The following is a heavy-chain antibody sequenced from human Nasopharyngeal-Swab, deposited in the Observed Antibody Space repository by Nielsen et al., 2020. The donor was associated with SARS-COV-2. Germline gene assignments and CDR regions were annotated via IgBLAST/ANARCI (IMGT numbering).Heavy chain of an antibody. J-gene: IGHJ6*03. D-gene: IGHD2/OR15-2a*01. Sequence: VREAPGKGLEWMGGIDPIDSHTNYRPSFEGHVTMSVDKYSSTAYLQWSSLKASDTAIYYCARQGTFMDVWGTGTTVTVSS. CDR3: ARQGTFMDV. CDR2: IDPIDSHT. V-gene: IGHV5-10-1*01.